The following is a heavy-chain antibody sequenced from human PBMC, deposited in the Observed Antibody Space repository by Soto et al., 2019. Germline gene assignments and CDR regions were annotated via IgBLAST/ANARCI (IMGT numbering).Heavy chain of an antibody. CDR1: GFTFNIYG. CDR3: AKDQASGQGSFDS. Sequence: GSRRLSCXASGFTFNIYGMHWVRQAPDKGLEWVALISYDGSNQYYADSVKGRFTISRDNSKNTLFLQMNSLRADDTAVYYCAKDQASGQGSFDSWGQGTLVTVSS. V-gene: IGHV3-30*18. CDR2: ISYDGSNQ. J-gene: IGHJ4*02.